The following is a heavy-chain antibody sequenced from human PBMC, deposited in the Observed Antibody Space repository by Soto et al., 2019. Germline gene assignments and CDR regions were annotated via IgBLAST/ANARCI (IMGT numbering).Heavy chain of an antibody. Sequence: GGSLRLSCAASGFTFSSYAMSWVRQAPGKGLEWVSAISGSGGSTYYADSVKGRFTISRDNSKNTLYLQMNSLRAEDTAVYYCAKVGTMSYDSSGYYFDYWGQGTLVTAPQ. CDR1: GFTFSSYA. D-gene: IGHD3-22*01. V-gene: IGHV3-23*01. CDR3: AKVGTMSYDSSGYYFDY. J-gene: IGHJ4*02. CDR2: ISGSGGST.